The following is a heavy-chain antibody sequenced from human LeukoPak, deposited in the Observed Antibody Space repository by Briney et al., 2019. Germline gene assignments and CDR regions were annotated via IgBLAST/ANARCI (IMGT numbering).Heavy chain of an antibody. CDR3: ARGESSWPTHNWFDP. J-gene: IGHJ5*02. CDR1: GGTFSSYA. D-gene: IGHD6-13*01. CDR2: IIPIFGTA. V-gene: IGHV1-69*13. Sequence: ASVKVSCKASGGTFSSYAISWVRQAPGQGLEWMGGIIPIFGTANYAQKFQGRVTITADESTSTAYMELSSLRSEDTAVYYCARGESSWPTHNWFDPWGQGTLVTVSS.